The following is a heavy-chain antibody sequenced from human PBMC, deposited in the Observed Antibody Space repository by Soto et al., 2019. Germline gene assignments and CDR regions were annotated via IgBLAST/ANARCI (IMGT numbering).Heavy chain of an antibody. CDR3: ARDAGSLGC. Sequence: HVQLVQSGAEEKKPGASVKVSCMPSGYSFTTYKIHWVRQAPGQSLEWMGWVNGDSDYTVYSQNFQGRVTITRDTSAQAVNMELRSLRSEDAAVYYSARDAGSLGCWGQVTLVSVAS. D-gene: IGHD1-26*01. CDR1: GYSFTTYK. CDR2: VNGDSDYT. V-gene: IGHV1-3*05. J-gene: IGHJ4*02.